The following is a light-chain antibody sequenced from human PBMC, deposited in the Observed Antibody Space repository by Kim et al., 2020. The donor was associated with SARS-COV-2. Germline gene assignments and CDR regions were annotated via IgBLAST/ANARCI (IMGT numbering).Light chain of an antibody. CDR3: SSYTSSSTPYV. V-gene: IGLV2-14*03. Sequence: QSITISCTGTSSGVGGYNYVSWYQQHPGKAPKLMIYDVNNRPSGVSNRFSGSKSGNTASLTISGLQAEDEADYYCSSYTSSSTPYVFGTGTKVTVL. CDR2: DVN. J-gene: IGLJ1*01. CDR1: SSGVGGYNY.